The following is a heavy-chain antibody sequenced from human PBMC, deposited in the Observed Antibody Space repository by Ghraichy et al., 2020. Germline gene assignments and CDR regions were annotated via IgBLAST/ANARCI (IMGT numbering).Heavy chain of an antibody. J-gene: IGHJ4*02. CDR1: GDSISSRTYY. D-gene: IGHD5-12*01. V-gene: IGHV4-39*01. Sequence: SETLSLTCTVSGDSISSRTYYWGWIRQPPGKGLEWIGGIHYSGSTPYNPSLKVRVTMSVSTSKNQFSLKLSSVTAADSAVYYCARRPRMRTMATKGWGQGALVIVSS. CDR2: IHYSGST. CDR3: ARRPRMRTMATKG.